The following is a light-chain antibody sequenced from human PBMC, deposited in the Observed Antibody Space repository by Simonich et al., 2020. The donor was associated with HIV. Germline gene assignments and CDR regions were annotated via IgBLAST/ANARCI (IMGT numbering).Light chain of an antibody. CDR1: SSNIGAGYD. Sequence: QSVLTQPPSVSGAPGQRVTFSCTGSSSNIGAGYDVHGYQQLPGTAPKLLIYGNSNRPSGVPDRFSGSKSGTSASLAITGLQAEDEADYYCQSYDSSLSAWVFGGGTKLTVL. CDR2: GNS. V-gene: IGLV1-40*01. J-gene: IGLJ3*02. CDR3: QSYDSSLSAWV.